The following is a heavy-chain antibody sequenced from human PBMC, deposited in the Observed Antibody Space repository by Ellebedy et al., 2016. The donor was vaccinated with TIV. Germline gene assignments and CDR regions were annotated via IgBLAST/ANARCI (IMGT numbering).Heavy chain of an antibody. Sequence: AASVKVSCKVSGHTLTELSLHWVRQAPGKGLEWMGGFDAEDGEAVHAQNFQGRMTMTADKSTDKAFLDLSSLRSDDTAVYYCAKETPLEDGAWFENWGQGTLVTVSS. V-gene: IGHV1-24*01. CDR1: GHTLTELS. CDR3: AKETPLEDGAWFEN. D-gene: IGHD4-23*01. J-gene: IGHJ4*02. CDR2: FDAEDGEA.